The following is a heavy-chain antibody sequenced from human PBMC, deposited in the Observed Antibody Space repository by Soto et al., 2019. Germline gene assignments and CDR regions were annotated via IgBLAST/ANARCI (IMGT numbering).Heavy chain of an antibody. CDR1: GFTISGHW. D-gene: IGHD1-26*01. Sequence: EVQLVESGGGLVQPGGSLRLSCAASGFTISGHWMHWVRQAPGKGLVWVSRINSDGGTTSYADHVRGRFTISRDNAKSTLYLQMNSLRAEDTAVYYCARGYTGRNGWFDPWGQGTLVTVSS. V-gene: IGHV3-74*01. CDR2: INSDGGTT. J-gene: IGHJ5*02. CDR3: ARGYTGRNGWFDP.